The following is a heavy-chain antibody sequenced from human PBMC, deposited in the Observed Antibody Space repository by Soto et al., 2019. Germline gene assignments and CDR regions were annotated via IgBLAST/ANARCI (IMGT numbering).Heavy chain of an antibody. CDR3: ARVSTDSSVLGDLYGMDV. CDR2: IWYDGSNK. CDR1: GFTFSSYG. V-gene: IGHV3-33*01. Sequence: PGGSLRLSCAASGFTFSSYGMHWVRQAPGKGLEWVAVIWYDGSNKYYADSVKGRFTISRDNSKNTLYLQMNSLRAEDTAVYYCARVSTDSSVLGDLYGMDVWGQGTTVTVSS. J-gene: IGHJ6*02. D-gene: IGHD3-22*01.